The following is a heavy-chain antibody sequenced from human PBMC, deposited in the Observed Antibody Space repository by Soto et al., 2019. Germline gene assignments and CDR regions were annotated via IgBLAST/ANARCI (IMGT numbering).Heavy chain of an antibody. D-gene: IGHD3-16*01. CDR1: GFIVSSKY. CDR3: TTYTGYGMDV. J-gene: IGHJ6*02. V-gene: IGHV3-53*02. Sequence: EVQMVETGGGLSQPGGSLRLSCAVSGFIVSSKYMTWVRQAPGMGLEWVSVIYTGGSTHYADSARGRFTISRDSSKNTLYLQMNSLRAEDAAVYYCTTYTGYGMDVWGQGTTVTVSS. CDR2: IYTGGST.